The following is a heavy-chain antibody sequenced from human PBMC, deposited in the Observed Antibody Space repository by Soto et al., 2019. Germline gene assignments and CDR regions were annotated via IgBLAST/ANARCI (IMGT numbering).Heavy chain of an antibody. CDR2: LYYSGST. V-gene: IGHV4-59*01. J-gene: IGHJ4*02. CDR3: ARGHIVVPKGFDS. Sequence: KSSETLSLTCSVSGGSISTYYWNWIRQPPGKGLEWIGYLYYSGSTNYNPSLKSRVTISVDTSKNQFSLKLSSVTAADTAVYYCARGHIVVPKGFDSWGQGILVTVSS. CDR1: GGSISTYY. D-gene: IGHD2-2*01.